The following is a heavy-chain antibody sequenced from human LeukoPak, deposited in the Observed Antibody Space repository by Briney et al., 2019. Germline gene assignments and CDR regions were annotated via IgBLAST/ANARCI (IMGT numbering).Heavy chain of an antibody. J-gene: IGHJ4*02. CDR1: GFTFSRSG. D-gene: IGHD3-10*01. Sequence: PGGSLRLSCAASGFTFSRSGMHWVRQAPGKGPEWVAVIWFDGSKEYYADSVKGRFNISRDNSKNTLYLQLDSLRAGDTAVYYCARGGENFFDYWGQGTLVTVSS. CDR2: IWFDGSKE. V-gene: IGHV3-33*01. CDR3: ARGGENFFDY.